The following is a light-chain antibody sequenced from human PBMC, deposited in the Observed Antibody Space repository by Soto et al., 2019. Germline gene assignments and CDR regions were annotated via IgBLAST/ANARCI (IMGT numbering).Light chain of an antibody. Sequence: EIVLTQSPATLSLSPGERATLSCRASQSISSILAWYQQKPGQAPRLLIYDASNRATGIPLRFSGSGSGRDFTLTISSLEPEDFAVYYCQQSRNWPLTFGGGTKVEIK. V-gene: IGKV3-11*02. CDR2: DAS. CDR3: QQSRNWPLT. CDR1: QSISSI. J-gene: IGKJ4*01.